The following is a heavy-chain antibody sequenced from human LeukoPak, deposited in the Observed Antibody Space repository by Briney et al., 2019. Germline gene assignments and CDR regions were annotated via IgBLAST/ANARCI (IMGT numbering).Heavy chain of an antibody. CDR3: ARESALGVERVGGYFDY. CDR2: IYYTGIT. CDR1: SYSIRNGYY. J-gene: IGHJ4*02. V-gene: IGHV4-38-2*02. Sequence: SSETLSLTCNVSSYSIRNGYYWGWVRQSPGKGLGWIGSIYYTGITYYNPSLKSRVTISIDTSKNQFSLKLTSVTATDTAVYYCARESALGVERVGGYFDYWGQGALVTVFS. D-gene: IGHD1-26*01.